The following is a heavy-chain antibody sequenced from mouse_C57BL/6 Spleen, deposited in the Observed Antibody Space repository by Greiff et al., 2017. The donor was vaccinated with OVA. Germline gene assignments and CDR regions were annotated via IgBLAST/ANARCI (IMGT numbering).Heavy chain of an antibody. V-gene: IGHV5-17*01. CDR2: ISSGSSTI. Sequence: EVKLVESGGGLVKPGGSLKLSCAASGFTFSDYGMHWVRQAPEKGLEWVAYISSGSSTIYYADTVKGRFTISRDNAKNTLFLQMTSLRSEDTAMYYCARDDGYYVYYAMDYWGQGTSVTVSS. CDR3: ARDDGYYVYYAMDY. J-gene: IGHJ4*01. D-gene: IGHD2-3*01. CDR1: GFTFSDYG.